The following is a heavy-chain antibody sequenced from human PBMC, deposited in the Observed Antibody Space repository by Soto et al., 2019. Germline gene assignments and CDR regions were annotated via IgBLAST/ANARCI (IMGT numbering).Heavy chain of an antibody. V-gene: IGHV1-8*01. J-gene: IGHJ4*02. D-gene: IGHD6-19*01. CDR1: GYTFTSYD. CDR3: ARAVAVAADFDY. Sequence: ASVKVSCKASGYTFTSYDINWVRQATGQGLEWMGWMNPNSGNTGYAQKFQGRVTMTRNTSISTAYMELSSLRSEDTAVYYCARAVAVAADFDYWGQGTLVTVPS. CDR2: MNPNSGNT.